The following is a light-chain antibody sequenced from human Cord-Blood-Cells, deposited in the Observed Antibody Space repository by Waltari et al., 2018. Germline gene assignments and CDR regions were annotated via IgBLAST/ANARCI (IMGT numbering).Light chain of an antibody. V-gene: IGKV3-20*01. CDR1: QSVSSSY. J-gene: IGKJ2*03. CDR3: QQYGSSPYS. Sequence: EIVLTQSPGTLSLSPGERATLSCRASQSVSSSYLAWYERKPGQAPRLRIYGASSRATGIPDRFSGSGSGTDFTLTISRLEPEDFAVYYCQQYGSSPYSFGQGTKLESK. CDR2: GAS.